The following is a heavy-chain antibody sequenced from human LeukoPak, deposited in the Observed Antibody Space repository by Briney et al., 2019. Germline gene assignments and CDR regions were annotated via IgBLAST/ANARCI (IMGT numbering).Heavy chain of an antibody. J-gene: IGHJ4*02. Sequence: PGGSLRLSCAASGFTFGAYWMSWVRQAPGKGLEWVANTNEEASDIYYVDSVKGRFTISRDNGKNSLYLQMNNLRADDTALYYCVRAGDAGTVDYWGQGTQVTVSS. CDR1: GFTFGAYW. CDR2: TNEEASDI. D-gene: IGHD1-7*01. CDR3: VRAGDAGTVDY. V-gene: IGHV3-7*01.